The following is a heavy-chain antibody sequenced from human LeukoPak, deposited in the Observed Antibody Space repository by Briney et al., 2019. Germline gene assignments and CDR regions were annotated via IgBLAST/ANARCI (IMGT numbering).Heavy chain of an antibody. J-gene: IGHJ4*02. CDR3: ARNKVGATNYYFDY. CDR1: GGTFSSYA. Sequence: SVKVSCKASGGTFSSYAISWVRQAPGQGLEWMGGIIPIFGTANYAQKFQGRVTITADKSTSTAYMELSSLRSEDTAVYYCARNKVGATNYYFDYWGQGTLVTVSS. CDR2: IIPIFGTA. V-gene: IGHV1-69*06. D-gene: IGHD1-26*01.